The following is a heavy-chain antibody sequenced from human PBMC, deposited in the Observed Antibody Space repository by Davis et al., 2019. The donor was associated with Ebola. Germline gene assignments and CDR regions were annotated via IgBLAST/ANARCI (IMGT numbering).Heavy chain of an antibody. CDR1: GYTFISYG. V-gene: IGHV1-18*01. J-gene: IGHJ3*02. CDR2: ISAYNGNT. CDR3: ARDRYFDWLLTRLDAFDI. Sequence: ASVTVSCKASGYTFISYGTSWVRHAPGQGPEWMGWISAYNGNTNYAQKLQGRVNMTTDTSTSTAYMELRSLRSDDTAVYYCARDRYFDWLLTRLDAFDIWGQGTMVTVSS. D-gene: IGHD3-9*01.